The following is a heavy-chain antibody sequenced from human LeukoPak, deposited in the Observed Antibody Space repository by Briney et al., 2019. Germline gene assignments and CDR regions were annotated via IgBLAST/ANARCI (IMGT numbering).Heavy chain of an antibody. V-gene: IGHV3-53*03. CDR3: ASTLPVAGTDFDY. CDR2: IYSGGST. J-gene: IGHJ4*01. Sequence: PWGPLSLSCAASGFTVSSTYISWVRQPPGKGQARASVIYSGGSTYYADSVKGRFTISRDNANNTLYLQMNSLRAEDTAVYYCASTLPVAGTDFDYWGHGTLVTVSS. CDR1: GFTVSSTY. D-gene: IGHD6-19*01.